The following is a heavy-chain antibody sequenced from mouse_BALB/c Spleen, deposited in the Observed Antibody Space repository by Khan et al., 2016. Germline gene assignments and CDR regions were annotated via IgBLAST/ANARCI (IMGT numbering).Heavy chain of an antibody. V-gene: IGHV3-8*02. CDR2: ISYSGST. J-gene: IGHJ4*01. Sequence: EVTLLESGPSLVKPSQTLSLTCSVTGDSITSGYWNWSRKFPGNKLEYMGYISYSGSTSYNHSLKNRISITRDTSKNQYYLQLNSVTTEDTATYYCAYRYDAMDYWGQGTSVTVSS. D-gene: IGHD2-14*01. CDR1: GDSITSGY. CDR3: AYRYDAMDY.